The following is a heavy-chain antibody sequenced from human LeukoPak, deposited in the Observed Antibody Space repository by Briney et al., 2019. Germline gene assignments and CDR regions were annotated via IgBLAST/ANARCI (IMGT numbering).Heavy chain of an antibody. CDR3: ARRQAYYYYYMDV. V-gene: IGHV4-34*01. J-gene: IGHJ6*03. CDR1: GGSFSGYY. CDR2: INHSGST. Sequence: PSETLSLTCAVYGGSFSGYYWSWIRQPPGKGLEWIGEINHSGSTNYNPSLKSRVTISVDTSKNQFSLKLSSVTAADTAVYYCARRQAYYYYYMDVWGKGTTVTISS.